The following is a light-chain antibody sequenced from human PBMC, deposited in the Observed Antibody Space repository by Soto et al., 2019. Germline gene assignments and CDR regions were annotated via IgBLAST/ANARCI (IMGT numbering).Light chain of an antibody. CDR2: WAS. CDR1: QSVLYSPNNRDY. V-gene: IGKV4-1*01. J-gene: IGKJ4*01. CDR3: QQYDETPLT. Sequence: IVMTQSPDSLAVSLGERATINCKSSQSVLYSPNNRDYLAWYQQKPGQPPKLLITWASTRESGVPDRFSGSGSRTDFTLTINGLQAEDVAIYYCQQYDETPLTFGGGTKVEIK.